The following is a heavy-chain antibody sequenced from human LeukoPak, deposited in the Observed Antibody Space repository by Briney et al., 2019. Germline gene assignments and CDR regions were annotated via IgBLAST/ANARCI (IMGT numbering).Heavy chain of an antibody. CDR1: GGSISSSSYY. V-gene: IGHV4-39*01. J-gene: IGHJ5*02. Sequence: PSETLSLTCTVSGGSISSSSYYWGWIRQPPGKGLEWIGSIYYSGSTYYNPSLKSRVTISVDTSKNQFSLKLSSVTAADTAVYYCARRGYYDSSVFDPWGQGTLVTVSS. CDR2: IYYSGST. D-gene: IGHD3-22*01. CDR3: ARRGYYDSSVFDP.